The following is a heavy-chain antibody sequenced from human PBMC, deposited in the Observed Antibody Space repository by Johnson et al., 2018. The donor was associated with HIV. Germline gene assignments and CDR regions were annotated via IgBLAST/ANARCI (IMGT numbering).Heavy chain of an antibody. J-gene: IGHJ3*02. CDR2: ISGSGGST. CDR3: AREFHDYGGGDAFDI. V-gene: IGHV3-23*04. Sequence: VQLVESGGGVVQPGRSLRLSCAASGFTFSSYAMSWVRRAPGKGLEWVSAISGSGGSTYYADSVKGRFTISRDNSKNTLYLQMNSLRAEDTAVYYCAREFHDYGGGDAFDIWGQGTMVTVSS. D-gene: IGHD4-23*01. CDR1: GFTFSSYA.